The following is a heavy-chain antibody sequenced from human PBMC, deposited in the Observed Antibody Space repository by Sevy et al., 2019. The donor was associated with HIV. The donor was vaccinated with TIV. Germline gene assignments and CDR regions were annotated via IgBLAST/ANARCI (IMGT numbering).Heavy chain of an antibody. V-gene: IGHV1-69*13. CDR2: IIPILGTV. CDR1: GGTFSSYG. J-gene: IGHJ4*02. D-gene: IGHD6-19*01. CDR3: ARGGGNGWYYFDY. Sequence: ASVKVSCKASGGTFSSYGSSWVRQAPGQGLEWMGGIIPILGTVNYTQKFQGRVTITAEESTKTAYMELSSLRSEDTAVYYCARGGGNGWYYFDYWGQVTLVSVSS.